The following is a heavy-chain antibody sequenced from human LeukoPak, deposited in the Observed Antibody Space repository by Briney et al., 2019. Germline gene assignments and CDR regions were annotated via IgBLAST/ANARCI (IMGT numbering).Heavy chain of an antibody. D-gene: IGHD2-2*01. CDR2: ISGSGGST. Sequence: GGSLRLSCAASGFTFSSYAMSWVRQAPGKGLEWVSAISGSGGSTYYADSVKGRFTISRDNSKNTLYLQMNSLRAEDTAVYYCAKPHCSSTSCYYFDYWGQGTLVTASS. V-gene: IGHV3-23*01. CDR3: AKPHCSSTSCYYFDY. CDR1: GFTFSSYA. J-gene: IGHJ4*02.